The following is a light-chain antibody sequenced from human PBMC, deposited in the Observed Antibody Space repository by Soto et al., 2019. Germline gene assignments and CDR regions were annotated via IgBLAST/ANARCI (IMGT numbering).Light chain of an antibody. CDR1: RSIDRY. CDR3: QQSHSVPLD. CDR2: AAF. J-gene: IGKJ2*01. Sequence: DIQVSQSPPSLSASVGDRVTITCRASRSIDRYINWYQQEPGKAPRLLIYAAFTLQSGVPSRFSGSGSGTDFTLTISSLQPEDVATYYCQQSHSVPLDFGQGTKLEIK. V-gene: IGKV1-39*01.